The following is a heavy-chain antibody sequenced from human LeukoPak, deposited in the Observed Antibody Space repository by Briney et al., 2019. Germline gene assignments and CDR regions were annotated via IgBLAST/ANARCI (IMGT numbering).Heavy chain of an antibody. D-gene: IGHD3-10*01. CDR3: VRGMTYYGLGSYYNAYDAFDT. V-gene: IGHV5-51*01. J-gene: IGHJ3*02. CDR1: GYSFTRHR. CDR2: IYPADSVT. Sequence: GESLKISCKGSGYSFTRHRIGWVRRMPGKGLEWMGLIYPADSVTRYSPSFQGQVNISADKSLSSASLQWSSLKASDTAIYYCVRGMTYYGLGSYYNAYDAFDTWGQGTMVTVS.